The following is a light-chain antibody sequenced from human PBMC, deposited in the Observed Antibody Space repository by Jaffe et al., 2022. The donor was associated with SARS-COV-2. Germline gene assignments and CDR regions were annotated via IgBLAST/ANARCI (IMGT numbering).Light chain of an antibody. CDR1: QSIRSY. CDR3: QHRYSWPLT. Sequence: IVLTQYPATLSLSPGERATLSCRASQSIRSYLAWYQQRSGQAPRLLIYDASNRATGIPARFSGSGSGTDFTLTISSLEPEDFAVYYCQHRYSWPLTFGGGTKVEIK. V-gene: IGKV3-11*01. J-gene: IGKJ4*01. CDR2: DAS.